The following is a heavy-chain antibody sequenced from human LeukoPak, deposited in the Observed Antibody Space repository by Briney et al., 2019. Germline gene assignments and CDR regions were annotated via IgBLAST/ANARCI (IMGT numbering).Heavy chain of an antibody. J-gene: IGHJ6*03. CDR1: GVSISTYY. CDR3: ARGTIAADDYYYMDV. CDR2: IYTSGST. Sequence: SETLSLTCTISGVSISTYYWSWLRQPAGKGLEWIGLIYTSGSTNYNPSLKSRVIISVDTSKNQFSLKLTSVTAADTAVYYCARGTIAADDYYYMDVWGKGTTVTISS. D-gene: IGHD6-13*01. V-gene: IGHV4-4*07.